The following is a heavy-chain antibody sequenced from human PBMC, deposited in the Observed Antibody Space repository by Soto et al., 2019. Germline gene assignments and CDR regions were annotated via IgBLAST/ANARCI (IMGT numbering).Heavy chain of an antibody. J-gene: IGHJ5*02. V-gene: IGHV3-66*01. D-gene: IGHD6-13*01. Sequence: GGSFILSCAASGFIVSSNYMSWVRQAPGKGLEWVSVIYSGGSTYYADSVKGRFTISRDNSKNTLYLQMNSLRAEDTAVYYCARDRVSSSWTVFDPWGQGTLVSVSS. CDR1: GFIVSSNY. CDR3: ARDRVSSSWTVFDP. CDR2: IYSGGST.